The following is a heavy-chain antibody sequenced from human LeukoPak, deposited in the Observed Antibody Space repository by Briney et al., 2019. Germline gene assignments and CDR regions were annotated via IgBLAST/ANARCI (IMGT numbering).Heavy chain of an antibody. CDR2: ISYDGSNK. CDR3: ARDAEFGSYEDLPVHSLYFQH. CDR1: AFTFSSYG. D-gene: IGHD1-26*01. J-gene: IGHJ1*01. V-gene: IGHV3-30*03. Sequence: GGSLRLSCAASAFTFSSYGMHWVRQAPGKGLEWVAVISYDGSNKYYADSVKGRFTISRDNSKNTLYLQMNSLRAEDTAVYYCARDAEFGSYEDLPVHSLYFQHWGQGTLVTVSS.